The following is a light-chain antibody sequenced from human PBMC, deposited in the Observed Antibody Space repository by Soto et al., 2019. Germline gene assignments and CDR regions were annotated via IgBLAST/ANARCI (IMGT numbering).Light chain of an antibody. Sequence: EIVLTQSPATLSLSPGERATLSCRASQSVSKYLAWYQQKSGQAPRLLLYDASSRATGIPARFSGSGSGTDFTLTISSLEPEDFAVYYCQHRYNWPLTFGGGTKVDIK. J-gene: IGKJ4*01. CDR3: QHRYNWPLT. V-gene: IGKV3-11*01. CDR1: QSVSKY. CDR2: DAS.